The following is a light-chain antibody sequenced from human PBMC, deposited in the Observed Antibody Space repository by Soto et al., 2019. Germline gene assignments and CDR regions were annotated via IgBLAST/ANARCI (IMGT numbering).Light chain of an antibody. CDR3: QQIYSTPFT. V-gene: IGKV1-39*01. Sequence: DIQMTQSPSSLSASVGDRVTITCRASQSISSYLNWYQQKPGKAPKLLIYAASSLQSGVPSRFSGSGSGTDFPLTIRSLQPEDFATYYCQQIYSTPFTFGPGTKVDIK. J-gene: IGKJ3*01. CDR2: AAS. CDR1: QSISSY.